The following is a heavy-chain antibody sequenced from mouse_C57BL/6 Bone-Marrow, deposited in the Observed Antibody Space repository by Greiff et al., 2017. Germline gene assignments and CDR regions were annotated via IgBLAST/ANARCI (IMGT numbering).Heavy chain of an antibody. V-gene: IGHV5-6*01. J-gene: IGHJ2*01. CDR1: GFTFSSYG. CDR3: ARGGYGSSSFDY. CDR2: ISSGGSYT. Sequence: EVQVVESGGDLVKPGGSLKLSCAASGFTFSSYGMSWVRQTPDKRLEWVATISSGGSYTYYPDSVKGRFTISRDNAKNTLYLQMSSLKSEDTAMYYCARGGYGSSSFDYWGQGTTLTVSS. D-gene: IGHD1-1*01.